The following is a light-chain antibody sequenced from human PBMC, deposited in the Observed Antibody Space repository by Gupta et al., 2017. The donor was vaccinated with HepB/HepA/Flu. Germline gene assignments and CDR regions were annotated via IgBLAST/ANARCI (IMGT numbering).Light chain of an antibody. CDR1: SSDIGAFNY. Sequence: QSALTQPASVSGSPGQSITISCTGTSSDIGAFNYVSWYQQYPGGAPKLMIYDVSTRPSGVSNRFSGSKSGNTASLTIPGLQAEDEADYYCSSSTRSSTLVVFGGGTKLTVL. CDR3: SSSTRSSTLVV. J-gene: IGLJ3*02. CDR2: DVS. V-gene: IGLV2-14*03.